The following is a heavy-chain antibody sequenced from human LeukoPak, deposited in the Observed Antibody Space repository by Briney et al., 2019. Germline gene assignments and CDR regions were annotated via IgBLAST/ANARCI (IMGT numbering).Heavy chain of an antibody. V-gene: IGHV3-23*01. CDR3: VKTQGFFDH. Sequence: GGSLRLSCAASGFTFSNNGMTWVRQAPGKGMEWVTGISDGGDTTYDAGSVKGRFTVSRDNSKNILYLQMNSLRAEDTAIYYCVKTQGFFDHWGQGSLVTVSP. CDR2: ISDGGDTT. CDR1: GFTFSNNG. J-gene: IGHJ4*02.